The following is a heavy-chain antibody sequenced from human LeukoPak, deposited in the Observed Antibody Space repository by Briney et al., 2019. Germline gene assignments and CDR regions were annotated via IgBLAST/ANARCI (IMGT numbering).Heavy chain of an antibody. CDR3: ARVGTTVTHDAFDI. V-gene: IGHV1-2*06. CDR2: INPNSGGT. J-gene: IGHJ3*02. CDR1: GYTFTGYY. Sequence: ASVKVSCKASGYTFTGYYMHWVQQAPGQGLEWMGRINPNSGGTNYAQKFQGRVTMTRDTSISTAYMELSRLRSDDTAVYYCARVGTTVTHDAFDIWGQGTMVTVSS. D-gene: IGHD4-17*01.